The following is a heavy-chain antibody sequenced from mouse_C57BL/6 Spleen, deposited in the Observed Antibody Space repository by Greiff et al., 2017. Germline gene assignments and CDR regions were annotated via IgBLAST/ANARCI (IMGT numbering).Heavy chain of an antibody. CDR2: IRSKSSNYAT. D-gene: IGHD2-4*01. Sequence: EAGGGLVQPKGSLKLSCAASGFTFNTYAMHWVRQAPGKGLEWVARIRSKSSNYATYYVDSVKDRFTISRDDSQSMRYLQMNNLKTEDTAMYYCVRENDYDGGFADWGQGTLVTVSA. CDR1: GFTFNTYA. CDR3: VRENDYDGGFAD. J-gene: IGHJ3*01. V-gene: IGHV10-3*01.